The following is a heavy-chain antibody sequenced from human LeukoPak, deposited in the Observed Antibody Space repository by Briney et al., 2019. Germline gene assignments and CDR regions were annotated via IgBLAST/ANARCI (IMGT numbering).Heavy chain of an antibody. CDR2: ISNSGSTI. CDR1: GFTFSDYY. Sequence: GGSLRLSCAASGFTFSDYYMSWIRQAPGKGLEWVSFISNSGSTIYYADSVKGRFTISRDNAKNSLYLQMNSLRAEVTAVYYCARARWVAATKYYFDYWGQGTLVTVSS. D-gene: IGHD2-15*01. CDR3: ARARWVAATKYYFDY. V-gene: IGHV3-11*01. J-gene: IGHJ4*02.